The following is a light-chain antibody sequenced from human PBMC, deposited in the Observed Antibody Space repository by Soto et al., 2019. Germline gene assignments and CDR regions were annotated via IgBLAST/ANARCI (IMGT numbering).Light chain of an antibody. CDR1: QSVSSN. J-gene: IGKJ4*01. Sequence: EIGMTQSPGTLSVSPGERATLSCGASQSVSSNLAWYQQKPGQAPRLLIYGASTRATGIPARFSGSGSGTDFTLTISSLQSEDFAVYYCQQYHNWVTFGGGTKVEIK. CDR3: QQYHNWVT. V-gene: IGKV3D-15*01. CDR2: GAS.